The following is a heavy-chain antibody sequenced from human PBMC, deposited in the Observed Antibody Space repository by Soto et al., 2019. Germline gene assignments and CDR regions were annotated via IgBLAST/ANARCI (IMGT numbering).Heavy chain of an antibody. D-gene: IGHD2-15*01. CDR2: IIPILGIA. J-gene: IGHJ4*02. CDR3: APARCSGGSCTKSIDY. Sequence: SVKVSCKASGGTFSSYTISWVRQAPGQGLEWMGRIIPILGIANYAQKFQGRVTITADKSTSTAYMELSSLRSEDTAVYYCAPARCSGGSCTKSIDYWGQGTLVTVS. CDR1: GGTFSSYT. V-gene: IGHV1-69*02.